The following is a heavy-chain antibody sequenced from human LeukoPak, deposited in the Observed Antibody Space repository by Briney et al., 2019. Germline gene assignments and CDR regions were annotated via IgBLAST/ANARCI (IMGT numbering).Heavy chain of an antibody. V-gene: IGHV3-7*01. CDR3: ARDSGYYYDSSGYYISGYFDY. J-gene: IGHJ4*02. Sequence: PGGSLRLSCAASGFTFSSYWMSWVRQAPGKGLEWVANIKQDGSEEYYVDSVEGRFTISRDNAKNSLYLQMNSLRAEDTAVYYCARDSGYYYDSSGYYISGYFDYWGQGTLVTVSS. CDR1: GFTFSSYW. CDR2: IKQDGSEE. D-gene: IGHD3-22*01.